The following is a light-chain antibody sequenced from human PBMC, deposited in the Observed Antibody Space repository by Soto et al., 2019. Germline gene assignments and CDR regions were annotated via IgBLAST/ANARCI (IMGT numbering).Light chain of an antibody. CDR1: QSVSSY. CDR3: QESLTSPLT. J-gene: IGKJ4*01. CDR2: AAS. V-gene: IGKV1-39*01. Sequence: DIQMTQSPSSLSASVGDRVTLTCRASQSVSSYLNWYQQKPGKAPKLLIYAASTLASGIPSRFSGSGSGTEFTLTISSLQPEDLATYYCQESLTSPLTFGGGTKVDIK.